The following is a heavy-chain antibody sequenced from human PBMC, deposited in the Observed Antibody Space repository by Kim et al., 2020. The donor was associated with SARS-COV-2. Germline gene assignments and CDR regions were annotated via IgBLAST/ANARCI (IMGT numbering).Heavy chain of an antibody. V-gene: IGHV1-18*01. CDR2: ISAYNGNT. D-gene: IGHD2-21*01. Sequence: ASVKVSCKASGYTFTSYGISWVRQAPGQGLEGMGGISAYNGNTNYAQKPQARVTMTTNTSPAPASMDRGGLSSDDTAGDSCAVNSRNTGWLQWGTIAYWG. J-gene: IGHJ4*01. CDR1: GYTFTSYG. CDR3: AVNSRNTGWLQWGTIAY.